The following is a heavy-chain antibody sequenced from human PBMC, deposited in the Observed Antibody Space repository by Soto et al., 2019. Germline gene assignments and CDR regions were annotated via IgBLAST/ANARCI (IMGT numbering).Heavy chain of an antibody. CDR3: ARPSYSSYVEYYYYYYGMDV. CDR1: GFTFINYS. Sequence: PGGSLRLSCAASGFTFINYSMNWVLQAPWKGLEWVSSISSSSSYIYYADSVKGRFTISRDNAKNSLYLQMNSLRAEDTAVYYCARPSYSSYVEYYYYYYGMDVWGQGTTVTVSS. J-gene: IGHJ6*02. D-gene: IGHD3-10*02. CDR2: ISSSSSYI. V-gene: IGHV3-21*01.